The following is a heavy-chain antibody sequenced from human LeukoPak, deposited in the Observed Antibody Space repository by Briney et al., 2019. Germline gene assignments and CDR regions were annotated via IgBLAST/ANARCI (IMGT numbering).Heavy chain of an antibody. Sequence: PGGSLTLSCAASGFTFSSYWMSWVRQAPGKGLEWVANIKQDGSEKYYVDSVKGRFTISRHNAKNSLYLQMNSLRAEDTAVYYCARFYRGYSSGWYYFDYWGQGTLVTVSS. V-gene: IGHV3-7*01. CDR3: ARFYRGYSSGWYYFDY. J-gene: IGHJ4*02. CDR1: GFTFSSYW. CDR2: IKQDGSEK. D-gene: IGHD6-19*01.